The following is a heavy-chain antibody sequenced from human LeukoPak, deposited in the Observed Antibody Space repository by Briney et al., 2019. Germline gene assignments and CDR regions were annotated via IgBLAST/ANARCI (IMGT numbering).Heavy chain of an antibody. CDR2: ISTGGGST. CDR1: GFTFSYYA. CDR3: AKDLRPVIAAADVGDAFDV. D-gene: IGHD6-13*01. V-gene: IGHV3-23*01. J-gene: IGHJ3*01. Sequence: GGSLRLSCAASGFTFSYYAMSWVGQAPGHGQESVSAISTGGGSTYYAASVEGRFTISRDNSKNTLYLQMNSLRAEDTAVYYCAKDLRPVIAAADVGDAFDVWGQGTMVAVSS.